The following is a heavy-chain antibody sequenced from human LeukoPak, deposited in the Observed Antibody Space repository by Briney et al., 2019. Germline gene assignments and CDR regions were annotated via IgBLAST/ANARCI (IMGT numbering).Heavy chain of an antibody. Sequence: GSLRLSCAASGFTFSSYSMNWVRQAPGKGLEWVSSISSSSSYIYYADSVKGRFTISRDNAKNSLYLQMSSLRAEDTAVYYCARDAQSGSYYRFEDYWGQGTLVTVSS. V-gene: IGHV3-21*01. CDR3: ARDAQSGSYYRFEDY. J-gene: IGHJ4*02. CDR1: GFTFSSYS. D-gene: IGHD1-26*01. CDR2: ISSSSSYI.